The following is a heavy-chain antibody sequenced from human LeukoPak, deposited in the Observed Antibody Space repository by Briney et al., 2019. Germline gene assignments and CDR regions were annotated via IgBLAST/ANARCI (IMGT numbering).Heavy chain of an antibody. CDR3: ARDLRAAAGRRNDY. V-gene: IGHV4-39*07. J-gene: IGHJ4*02. CDR1: GGSISSNNYY. D-gene: IGHD6-13*01. CDR2: IYYSGST. Sequence: KPSETLSLTRTVSGGSISSNNYYWGWIRQPPGKGLEWIGSIYYSGSTYYNPSLKSRVTISVGTSKNQFSLKLSSVTAADTAVYYCARDLRAAAGRRNDYWGQGTLVTVSS.